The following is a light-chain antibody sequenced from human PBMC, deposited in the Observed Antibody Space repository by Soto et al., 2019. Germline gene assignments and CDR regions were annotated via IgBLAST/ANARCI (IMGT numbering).Light chain of an antibody. J-gene: IGKJ5*01. CDR2: GAS. V-gene: IGKV3-15*01. CDR3: QQYNKWPQT. Sequence: EIVMTQSPDILSVSPGERATLSCRASQSVTKDLAWYQHQPGQTPRLLIHGASNRANGIPARFSGVGSGTEITLTISSIQSEDFAVYYCQQYNKWPQTFGQGTRLEIK. CDR1: QSVTKD.